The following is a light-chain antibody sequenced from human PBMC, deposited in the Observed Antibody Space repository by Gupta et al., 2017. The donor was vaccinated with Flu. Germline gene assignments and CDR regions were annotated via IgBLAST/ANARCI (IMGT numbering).Light chain of an antibody. CDR3: QQSYRTPWT. J-gene: IGKJ1*01. CDR2: SAS. Sequence: GDRVTITCRASQTITSYLSWYQLKPGIAPRLLIFSASSLQSGVPSRFSGSGSGTDFTLTITSLQPEDFAIYYCQQSYRTPWTFGQGTKVDIK. V-gene: IGKV1-39*01. CDR1: QTITSY.